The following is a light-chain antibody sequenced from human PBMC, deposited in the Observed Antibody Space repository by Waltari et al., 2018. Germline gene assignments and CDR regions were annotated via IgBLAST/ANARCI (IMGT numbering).Light chain of an antibody. CDR2: DPS. V-gene: IGLV8-61*01. CDR3: VLSMGSGIWV. CDR1: SGSVSTTYY. J-gene: IGLJ3*02. Sequence: QTVVTQEPSLSVSPGGPVTLTCGLSSGSVSTTYYPSWYQKAPGQAPRTLIFDPSTRFSGVPDLFSGYILDNQAALTITGAQADDESDYYCVLSMGSGIWVFGGGTKLTVL.